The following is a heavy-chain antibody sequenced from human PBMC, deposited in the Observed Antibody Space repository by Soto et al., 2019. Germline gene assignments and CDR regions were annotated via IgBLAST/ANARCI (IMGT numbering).Heavy chain of an antibody. Sequence: QVQLQQWGAGLLKPSETLSLTCAVYGGSFSGYYWSWIRQPPGKGLEWIGEINHSGSTNYNPSLKSRGTTSVDTSKNQFSLKLSSVTAADTAVYYCARQNYGGNSSFDYWCPGTLVTVSS. J-gene: IGHJ4*02. CDR1: GGSFSGYY. D-gene: IGHD4-17*01. CDR3: ARQNYGGNSSFDY. CDR2: INHSGST. V-gene: IGHV4-34*01.